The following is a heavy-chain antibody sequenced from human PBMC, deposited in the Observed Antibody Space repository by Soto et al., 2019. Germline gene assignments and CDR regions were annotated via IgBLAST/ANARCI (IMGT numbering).Heavy chain of an antibody. D-gene: IGHD6-19*01. Sequence: QLQLQESGPGLVKPSETLSLMCTVSGGSISRSSYYWGWIRQPPGKGLEWIGSVYYSGSTYYSPSLKSRVTISVDTPKNQFSLKLSSVTAADTAVYYCAILHYSSGWIFDYWGQGTLVTVSS. J-gene: IGHJ4*02. CDR2: VYYSGST. CDR1: GGSISRSSYY. CDR3: AILHYSSGWIFDY. V-gene: IGHV4-39*01.